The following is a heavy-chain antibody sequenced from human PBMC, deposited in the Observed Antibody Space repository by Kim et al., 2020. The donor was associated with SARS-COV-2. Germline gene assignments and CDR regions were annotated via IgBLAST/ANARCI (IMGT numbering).Heavy chain of an antibody. Sequence: SETLSLTCTVSGGSISSSSYYWGWIRQPPGKGLEWIGSIYYSGSTYYNPSLKSRVTISVDTSKNQFSLKLSSVTAADTAVYYCARQPPSYGGYYYGMDVWGQGTTVTVSS. D-gene: IGHD4-17*01. CDR3: ARQPPSYGGYYYGMDV. CDR2: IYYSGST. CDR1: GGSISSSSYY. J-gene: IGHJ6*02. V-gene: IGHV4-39*01.